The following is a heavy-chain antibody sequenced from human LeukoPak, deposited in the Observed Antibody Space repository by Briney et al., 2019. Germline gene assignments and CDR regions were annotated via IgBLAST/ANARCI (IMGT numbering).Heavy chain of an antibody. D-gene: IGHD6-19*01. Sequence: GGSLRLSCAASGFTFSSYSMNWVRQAPGKGLEWVSSISSSSSYIYYADSVKGRFTISRDNAKNSLYLQTNSLRAEDTAVYYCATSITAVAGTDYWGQGTLVTVSS. J-gene: IGHJ4*02. CDR2: ISSSSSYI. CDR3: ATSITAVAGTDY. V-gene: IGHV3-21*01. CDR1: GFTFSSYS.